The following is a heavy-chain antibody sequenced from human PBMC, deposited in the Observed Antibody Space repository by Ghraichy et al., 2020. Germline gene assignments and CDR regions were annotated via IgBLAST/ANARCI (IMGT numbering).Heavy chain of an antibody. CDR1: GGTFSSYA. CDR2: IIPIFGTA. Sequence: SVKVSCKASGGTFSSYAISWVRQAPGQGLEWMGGIIPIFGTANYAQKFQGRVTITADESTSTAYMELSSLRSEDTAVYYCARSEKETDIVLMVYAGHYYGMDVWGQGTTVTVSS. D-gene: IGHD2-8*01. CDR3: ARSEKETDIVLMVYAGHYYGMDV. V-gene: IGHV1-69*13. J-gene: IGHJ6*02.